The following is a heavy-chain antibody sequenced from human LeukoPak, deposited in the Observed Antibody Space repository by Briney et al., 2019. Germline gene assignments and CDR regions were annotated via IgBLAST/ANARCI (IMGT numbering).Heavy chain of an antibody. D-gene: IGHD2-21*02. CDR1: GYSISSGYY. CDR2: IYHSGST. J-gene: IGHJ4*02. Sequence: SETLSLTCTVSGYSISSGYYWGWIRQPPGRGLEWIGSIYHSGSTYYNPSLKSRVTISIDTSKNHFSLKLSSVTAADTAVYYCARVRAVTASHFDYWGQGTLVAVSS. CDR3: ARVRAVTASHFDY. V-gene: IGHV4-38-2*02.